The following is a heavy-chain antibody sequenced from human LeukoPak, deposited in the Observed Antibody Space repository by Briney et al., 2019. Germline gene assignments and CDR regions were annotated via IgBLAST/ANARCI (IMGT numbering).Heavy chain of an antibody. CDR3: ARESESSGWYDY. V-gene: IGHV3-23*01. J-gene: IGHJ4*02. Sequence: GGSLRLSCAASGFTFSSHSMSWVRQPPGEGLEWVAAISPSGDSTTYRDSVKGQFTISRDNSKNSLYLQMNSLRSDDTALCYCARESESSGWYDYWGQGTLVTVSS. D-gene: IGHD6-19*01. CDR2: ISPSGDST. CDR1: GFTFSSHS.